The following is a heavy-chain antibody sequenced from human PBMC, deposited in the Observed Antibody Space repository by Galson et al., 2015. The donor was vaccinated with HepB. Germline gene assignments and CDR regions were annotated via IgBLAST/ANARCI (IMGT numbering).Heavy chain of an antibody. D-gene: IGHD3-10*01. CDR2: E. CDR3: ARXSLPNVVRGAPFDY. J-gene: IGHJ4*02. Sequence: EYYADSXXXRFTISRDXSKNTLYLQMSSLKTADMGVYFCARXSLPNVVRGAPFDYWGQGXLVTVSS. V-gene: IGHV3-30*15.